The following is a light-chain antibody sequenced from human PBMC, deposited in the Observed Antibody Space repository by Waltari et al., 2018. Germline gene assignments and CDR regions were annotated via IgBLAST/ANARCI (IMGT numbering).Light chain of an antibody. CDR1: YSNIGSNP. J-gene: IGLJ1*01. V-gene: IGLV1-44*01. CDR3: ATWDGSLEGYV. Sequence: QSVLTQPPSASGTPGQRVTISCSGSYSNIGSNPVNWYQQLPGTAPKLLIHSTSQRPSRVPDRFSGSKSGTSVSLAISGLQSDDEADYYCATWDGSLEGYVFGTGTEVSVL. CDR2: STS.